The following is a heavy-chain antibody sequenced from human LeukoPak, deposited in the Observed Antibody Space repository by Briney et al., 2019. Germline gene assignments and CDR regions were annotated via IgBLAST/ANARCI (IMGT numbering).Heavy chain of an antibody. CDR3: ARDCSSTSCYWTNYYYYYGVDV. D-gene: IGHD2-2*01. Sequence: GASVKVSCKASGYTFTSYGISWVRQAPGQGLEWMGWISAYNGNTNYAQKLQGRVTMTTDTSTSTAYMELRSLRSDDTAVYYCARDCSSTSCYWTNYYYYYGVDVWGQGTTVTVSS. CDR1: GYTFTSYG. CDR2: ISAYNGNT. V-gene: IGHV1-18*01. J-gene: IGHJ6*02.